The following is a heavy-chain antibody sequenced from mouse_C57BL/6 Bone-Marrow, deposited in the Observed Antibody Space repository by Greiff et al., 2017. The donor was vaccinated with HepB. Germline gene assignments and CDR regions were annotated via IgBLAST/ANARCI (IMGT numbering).Heavy chain of an antibody. CDR3: TRGVVTRSEFAY. CDR1: GFTFSDAW. D-gene: IGHD2-2*01. Sequence: EVKLMESGGGLVQPGGSMKLSCAASGFTFSDAWMDWVRQSPEKGLEWVAEIRNKANNHATYYAESVKGRFTISRDDSKSSVYLQMNSLRAEDTGIYYCTRGVVTRSEFAYWGQGTLVTVSA. V-gene: IGHV6-6*01. CDR2: IRNKANNHAT. J-gene: IGHJ3*01.